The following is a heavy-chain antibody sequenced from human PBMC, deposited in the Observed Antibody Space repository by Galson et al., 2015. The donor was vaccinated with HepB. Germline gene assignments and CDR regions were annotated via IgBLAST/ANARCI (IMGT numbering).Heavy chain of an antibody. CDR3: ATGGLKVVVVAATSLDY. V-gene: IGHV1-24*01. Sequence: SVKVSCKVSGYTLTELSMHWVRQAPGKGLEWMGGFDPEDGETIYAQKFQGRVTMTEDTSTDTAYMELSSLRSEDTAVYYCATGGLKVVVVAATSLDYWGQGTLVTVSS. J-gene: IGHJ4*02. CDR2: FDPEDGET. CDR1: GYTLTELS. D-gene: IGHD2-15*01.